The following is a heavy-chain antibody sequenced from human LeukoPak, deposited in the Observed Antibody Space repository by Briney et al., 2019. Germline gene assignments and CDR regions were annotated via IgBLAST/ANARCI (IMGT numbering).Heavy chain of an antibody. CDR3: ARGPPESSNSDY. D-gene: IGHD6-13*01. CDR1: GYTFTSYD. Sequence: ASVKVSCKDSGYTFTSYDINWVRQATGQGLEWMGWMNPNSANTGYAQKFQGRVTMTRNTSISTAYMELSSLRSEDTAVYYCARGPPESSNSDYWGQGTLVTVSS. CDR2: MNPNSANT. V-gene: IGHV1-8*01. J-gene: IGHJ4*02.